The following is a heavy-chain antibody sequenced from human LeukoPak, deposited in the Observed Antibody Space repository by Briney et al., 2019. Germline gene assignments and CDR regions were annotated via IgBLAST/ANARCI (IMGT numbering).Heavy chain of an antibody. CDR3: AGTYSSGWYGDFDY. J-gene: IGHJ4*02. D-gene: IGHD6-19*01. V-gene: IGHV3-48*03. CDR2: ISSSGSTI. CDR1: GFTFSSYE. Sequence: GGSLRLSCAASGFTFSSYEMNWVRQAPGKGLEWVSYISSSGSTIYYADSVKGRFTISRDNAKNSLYLQMNSLRAEDTAVYYCAGTYSSGWYGDFDYWGQGTLVTVSS.